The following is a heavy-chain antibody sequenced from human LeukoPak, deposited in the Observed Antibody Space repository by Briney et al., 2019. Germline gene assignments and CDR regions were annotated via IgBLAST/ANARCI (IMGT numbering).Heavy chain of an antibody. V-gene: IGHV3-7*01. J-gene: IGHJ4*02. CDR1: GFTFSSSW. Sequence: GGSLRLSCAASGFTFSSSWMSWVRQAPGKGLEWVANIKRDGSEKYYVDSVKGRFTISRDNAKNTLYLQMNSLRAEDTAVYYCAREAAAGYFDYWGQGTLVTVSS. CDR3: AREAAAGYFDY. D-gene: IGHD6-13*01. CDR2: IKRDGSEK.